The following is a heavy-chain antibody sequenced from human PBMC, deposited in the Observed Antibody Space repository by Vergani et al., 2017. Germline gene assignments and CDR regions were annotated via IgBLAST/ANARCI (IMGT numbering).Heavy chain of an antibody. V-gene: IGHV4-59*11. D-gene: IGHD2-15*01. CDR3: AREGREYCSGGSCYSMDV. J-gene: IGHJ6*02. CDR2: SYYSGST. Sequence: QVQLQESGPGLVKPSETLSLTCTVSGGSISSHYWSWIRQPPGKGLAWIGYSYYSGSTNYNPSLKSRVTISVATSKNQFSRKVSSVTAAATAVYYCAREGREYCSGGSCYSMDVWGQGTTVTVSS. CDR1: GGSISSHY.